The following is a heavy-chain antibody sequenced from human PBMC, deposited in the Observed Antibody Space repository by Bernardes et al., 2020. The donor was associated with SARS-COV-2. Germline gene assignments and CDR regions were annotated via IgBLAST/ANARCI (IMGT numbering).Heavy chain of an antibody. CDR1: GFTFSSYA. Sequence: GGSLRLSCAASGFTFSSYAMHWVRQAPGKGLEWVAVISYDGSNKYYADSVKGRFTISRDNSKNTLYLQMNSLRAEDTAVYYCARASGITMVRGVIRTLYGMDVWGQGTTVTVSS. J-gene: IGHJ6*02. CDR2: ISYDGSNK. V-gene: IGHV3-30-3*01. CDR3: ARASGITMVRGVIRTLYGMDV. D-gene: IGHD3-10*01.